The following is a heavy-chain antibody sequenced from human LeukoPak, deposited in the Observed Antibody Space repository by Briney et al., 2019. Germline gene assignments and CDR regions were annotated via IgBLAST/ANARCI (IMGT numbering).Heavy chain of an antibody. Sequence: SGPTLVKPTQTLTLTCTFSGFSLTTRGVGVGWIRQPPGKALEWLALIYWDDEKRYSPSLKSKLTIPKDTSKHQVVLTMTSMDPVDTATYYCAHRTDLYSSSWYWGYWGQGTLVTVSS. CDR2: IYWDDEK. J-gene: IGHJ4*02. V-gene: IGHV2-5*02. CDR3: AHRTDLYSSSWYWGY. D-gene: IGHD6-13*01. CDR1: GFSLTTRGVG.